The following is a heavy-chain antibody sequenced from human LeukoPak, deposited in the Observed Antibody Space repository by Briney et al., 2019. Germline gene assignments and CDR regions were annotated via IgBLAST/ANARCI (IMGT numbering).Heavy chain of an antibody. Sequence: PSETLSLTCTVSGGSISSYYWSWIRQPPGKGLEWIGYIYYSGSTNHNPSLKSRVTISVDTSKNQFSLKLSSVTAADTAVYYCARRLYCSSTSCYGSFDYWGQGTLVTVSS. D-gene: IGHD2-2*01. CDR2: IYYSGST. CDR1: GGSISSYY. J-gene: IGHJ4*02. CDR3: ARRLYCSSTSCYGSFDY. V-gene: IGHV4-59*08.